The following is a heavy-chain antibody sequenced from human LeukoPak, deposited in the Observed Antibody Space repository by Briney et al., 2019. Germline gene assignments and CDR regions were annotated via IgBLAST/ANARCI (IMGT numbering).Heavy chain of an antibody. CDR2: IYTSGST. CDR1: GGSISSYY. Sequence: SETLSLTCTVSGGSISSYYWSWIRQPAGKGLEWIGRIYTSGSTNYNPSHKSRVTMSVDTSKNQFSLKLSSVTAADTAVYYCARDHLPYYAGNWFDPWGQGTLVTVSS. J-gene: IGHJ5*02. V-gene: IGHV4-4*07. CDR3: ARDHLPYYAGNWFDP. D-gene: IGHD3-10*01.